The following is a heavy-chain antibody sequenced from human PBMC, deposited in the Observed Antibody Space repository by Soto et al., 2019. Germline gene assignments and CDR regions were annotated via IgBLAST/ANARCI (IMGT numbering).Heavy chain of an antibody. J-gene: IGHJ6*02. D-gene: IGHD1-20*01. CDR1: GYSVSSNSAA. Sequence: SQTLSLTCAISGYSVSSNSAAWNWIIQSPSRGLEWLGRTYYRSKWYNEYAVSVKSRININPDTSKNQFSLQLNSVTPEDTAVYYCARVIPGKNYGMDVWGQGTTVTVSS. CDR3: ARVIPGKNYGMDV. V-gene: IGHV6-1*01. CDR2: TYYRSKWYN.